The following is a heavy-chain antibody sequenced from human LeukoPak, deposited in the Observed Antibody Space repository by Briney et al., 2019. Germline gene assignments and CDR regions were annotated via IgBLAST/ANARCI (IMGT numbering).Heavy chain of an antibody. CDR2: ISYDGSNK. Sequence: GGSLRLSCAASGFTFSSYATHWVRQAPGKGLEWVAGISYDGSNKYYADSVKCRFTISRDNSKNTLYLQMNSLRAEDTAVYYCAREVGNYYDCSGYPGLFDYWGQGTLVTVAS. J-gene: IGHJ4*02. V-gene: IGHV3-30-3*01. CDR3: AREVGNYYDCSGYPGLFDY. CDR1: GFTFSSYA. D-gene: IGHD3-22*01.